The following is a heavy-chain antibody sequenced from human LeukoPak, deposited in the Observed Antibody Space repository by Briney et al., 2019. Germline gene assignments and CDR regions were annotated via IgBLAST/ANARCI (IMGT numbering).Heavy chain of an antibody. CDR3: ARVPTMASALFDY. CDR1: GFTVSSNY. Sequence: GGSLRLSCAASGFTVSSNYMSWVRQAPGKGLEWVSVIYSGGGTYYADSVKGRFTISRDNSKNTLYLQMNSLRAEDTAVYYCARVPTMASALFDYWGQGTLVTVSS. V-gene: IGHV3-66*01. CDR2: IYSGGGT. J-gene: IGHJ4*02. D-gene: IGHD3-10*01.